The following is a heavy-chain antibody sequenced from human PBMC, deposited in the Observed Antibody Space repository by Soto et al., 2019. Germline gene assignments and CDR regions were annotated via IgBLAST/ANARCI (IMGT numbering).Heavy chain of an antibody. CDR2: ISAYNGNT. Sequence: QVQLVQSGAEVKKPGASVKVSCKASGYTFTSYGISWVRQAPGQGLEWMGWISAYNGNTNYAQKLQGRVTMTTDTSTSTAYMELRSLRSDDTAVYYCARDLGARNGKYSSGWNNWFDPWGQGTLVTVSS. V-gene: IGHV1-18*01. D-gene: IGHD6-19*01. J-gene: IGHJ5*02. CDR3: ARDLGARNGKYSSGWNNWFDP. CDR1: GYTFTSYG.